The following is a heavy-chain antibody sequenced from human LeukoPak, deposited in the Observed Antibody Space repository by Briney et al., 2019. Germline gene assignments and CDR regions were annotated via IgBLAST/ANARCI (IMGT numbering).Heavy chain of an antibody. CDR3: ARGRGGVVGGDS. D-gene: IGHD1-26*01. Sequence: GGSLRLSCAASGFTFSSYSMNWVRQAPGKGLEWVSSISSSSSYIYYADSVKGRFTISRDNAKNSLYLQMNSLRAEDTAVYYCARGRGGVVGGDSWGQGTLVTVSS. CDR1: GFTFSSYS. J-gene: IGHJ4*02. V-gene: IGHV3-21*01. CDR2: ISSSSSYI.